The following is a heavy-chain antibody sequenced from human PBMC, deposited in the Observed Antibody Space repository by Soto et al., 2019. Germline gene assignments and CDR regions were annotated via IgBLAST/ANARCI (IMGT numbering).Heavy chain of an antibody. CDR1: GFTFSSYG. J-gene: IGHJ4*02. Sequence: QVQLVESGGGVVQPGRSLRLSCAASGFTFSSYGMHWVRQAPGKGLEWVAVILSDGNNKFYADSVKGRFTISRDNSKNTLYLQLDSMRVEDTAVYYCETGRGNYWAIDSWGQGTLVTVSS. CDR2: ILSDGNNK. D-gene: IGHD1-7*01. V-gene: IGHV3-30*03. CDR3: ETGRGNYWAIDS.